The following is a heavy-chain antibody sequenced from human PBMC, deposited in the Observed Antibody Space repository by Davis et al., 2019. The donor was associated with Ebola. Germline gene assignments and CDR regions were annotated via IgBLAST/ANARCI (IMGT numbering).Heavy chain of an antibody. D-gene: IGHD3-3*01. CDR3: TTVRFLEWLFVDY. V-gene: IGHV3-23*01. Sequence: GESLKISCAASGFTFSGSAMHWVRQAPGKGLEWVSAISGSGGSTYYADSVKGRFTISRDNSKNTLYLQMNSLKTEDTAVYYCTTVRFLEWLFVDYWGQGTLVTVSS. CDR1: GFTFSGSA. CDR2: ISGSGGST. J-gene: IGHJ4*02.